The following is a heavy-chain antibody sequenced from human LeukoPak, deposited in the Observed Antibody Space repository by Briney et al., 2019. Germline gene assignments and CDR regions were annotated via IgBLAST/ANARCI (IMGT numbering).Heavy chain of an antibody. Sequence: SETLSLTCTVSGGSISRYYWSWIRQPPGKGLEGIGYIYYRGSTNYNPSLKSRVTISVDTSKNQFSLKLNSVTAADTAVYYCASARWLLYFDYWGQGTLVTVSS. CDR2: IYYRGST. V-gene: IGHV4-59*08. D-gene: IGHD5-24*01. CDR1: GGSISRYY. J-gene: IGHJ4*02. CDR3: ASARWLLYFDY.